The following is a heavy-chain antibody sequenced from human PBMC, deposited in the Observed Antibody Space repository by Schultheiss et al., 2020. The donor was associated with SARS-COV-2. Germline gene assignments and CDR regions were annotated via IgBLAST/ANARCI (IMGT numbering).Heavy chain of an antibody. CDR2: IYYSGST. Sequence: GSLRLSCAVYGGSFSSYYWSWIRQPPGKGLEWIGYIYYSGSTNYNPSLKSRVTISVDTSKNQFSLKLSSVTAADTAVYYCARDQIHWFDPWGQGTLVTVSS. V-gene: IGHV4-59*12. CDR1: GGSFSSYY. J-gene: IGHJ5*02. CDR3: ARDQIHWFDP.